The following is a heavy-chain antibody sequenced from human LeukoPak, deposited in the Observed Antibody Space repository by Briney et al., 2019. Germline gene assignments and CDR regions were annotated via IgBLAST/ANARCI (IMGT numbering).Heavy chain of an antibody. D-gene: IGHD4-17*01. J-gene: IGHJ4*02. Sequence: GSSVKVSCKASGGTFSSYATSWVRQAPGQGLEWMGGIIPIFGTANYAQKFQGRVTITADESTSTAYMELSSLRSEDTAVYYCARDRDYGDDECFFDYWGQGTLVTVSS. CDR3: ARDRDYGDDECFFDY. CDR1: GGTFSSYA. CDR2: IIPIFGTA. V-gene: IGHV1-69*01.